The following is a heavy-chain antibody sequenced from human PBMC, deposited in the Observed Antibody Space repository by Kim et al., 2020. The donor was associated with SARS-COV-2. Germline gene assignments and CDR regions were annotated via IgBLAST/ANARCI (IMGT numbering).Heavy chain of an antibody. Sequence: GGSLRLSCAASGFTFSSYVMSWVRQAPGKGLEWVSVICATGGSEFYADSVKGRFTISRDNSKNTLYLQMNSLRGEDTAVYYCGKGGPRGYSHGYLVHWGQGTLVTVSS. J-gene: IGHJ4*02. CDR3: GKGGPRGYSHGYLVH. D-gene: IGHD5-18*01. CDR1: GFTFSSYV. V-gene: IGHV3-23*01. CDR2: ICATGGSE.